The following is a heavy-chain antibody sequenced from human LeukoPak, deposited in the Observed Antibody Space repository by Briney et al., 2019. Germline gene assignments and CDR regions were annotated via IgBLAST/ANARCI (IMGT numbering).Heavy chain of an antibody. V-gene: IGHV3-48*01. CDR2: ISSSSSTI. CDR3: AREYYYDSSGYTFDY. J-gene: IGHJ4*02. CDR1: GFTFSSYN. Sequence: GGSLRLSCAASGFTFSSYNMNWVRQAPGKGLEWVSYISSSSSTIYYADSVKGRFTISRDTAKNSLYLQMNTLRAEDTALYYCAREYYYDSSGYTFDYWGQGTLVTVSS. D-gene: IGHD3-22*01.